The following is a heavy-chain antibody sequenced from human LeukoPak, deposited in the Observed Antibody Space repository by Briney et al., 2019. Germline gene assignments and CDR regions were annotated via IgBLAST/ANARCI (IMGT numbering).Heavy chain of an antibody. CDR2: IYYSGST. Sequence: SETLSLTCTVSGGSISSYYWSWIRQPPGKGLEWIGYIYYSGSTNYNPSLKGRVTISVDTSKNQFSLKLSSVTAADTAVYYCARERGWYKACYYYYYGMDAWGKGTTVTVSS. D-gene: IGHD6-19*01. CDR1: GGSISSYY. J-gene: IGHJ6*04. CDR3: ARERGWYKACYYYYYGMDA. V-gene: IGHV4-59*01.